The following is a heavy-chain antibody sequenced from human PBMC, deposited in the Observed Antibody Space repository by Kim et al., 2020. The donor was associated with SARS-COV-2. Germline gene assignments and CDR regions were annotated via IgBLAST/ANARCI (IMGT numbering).Heavy chain of an antibody. CDR3: ARDFRYSSFDY. CDR1: GLTFNKNW. J-gene: IGHJ4*02. D-gene: IGHD2-15*01. V-gene: IGHV3-7*01. CDR2: INDDGRQR. Sequence: GGSLRLSCAASGLTFNKNWMTWVRQAPGKGLEWVANINDDGRQRYYADSVKGRFTISRDNGKKSLYLQLNSLRVEDTAVHYCARDFRYSSFDYWGQGTLVMVSS.